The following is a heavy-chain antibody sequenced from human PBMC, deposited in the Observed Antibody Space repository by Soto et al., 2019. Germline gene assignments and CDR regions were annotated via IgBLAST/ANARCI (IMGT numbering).Heavy chain of an antibody. CDR3: ARIWGATVTTRAFDI. J-gene: IGHJ3*02. Sequence: GASVKVSCKASGYTFTSYYMHWVRQAPRQGLEWMGIINPSGGSTSYAQKFQGRVTMTRDTSTSTVYMELSSLRSEDTAVYYCARIWGATVTTRAFDIWGQGTMVTVSS. V-gene: IGHV1-46*03. CDR2: INPSGGST. CDR1: GYTFTSYY. D-gene: IGHD4-17*01.